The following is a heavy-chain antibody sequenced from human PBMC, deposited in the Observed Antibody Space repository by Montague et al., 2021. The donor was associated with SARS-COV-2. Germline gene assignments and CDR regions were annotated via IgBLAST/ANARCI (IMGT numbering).Heavy chain of an antibody. Sequence: SETLSLTCAVYGGSFSGYYWSWIRQPPEKGLEWIGEIHQSGRTNNNPSPKSRVIISVDTSKNQFSLKLSSVTAADTAVYYCARGGGSVWGVTVSAELDYWGQGILVIVSS. CDR3: ARGGGSVWGVTVSAELDY. V-gene: IGHV4-34*01. CDR1: GGSFSGYY. J-gene: IGHJ4*02. CDR2: IHQSGRT. D-gene: IGHD3-10*01.